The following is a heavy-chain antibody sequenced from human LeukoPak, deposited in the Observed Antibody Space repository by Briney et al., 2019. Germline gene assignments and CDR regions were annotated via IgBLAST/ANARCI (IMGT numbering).Heavy chain of an antibody. CDR2: ISGSGGST. J-gene: IGHJ4*02. CDR1: GFTFSSYA. V-gene: IGHV3-23*01. D-gene: IGHD4-17*01. Sequence: GGSLRLSCAASGFTFSSYAMSWVRQAPGKGLEWVSAISGSGGSTYYADSVKGRFTMSRDNSKNTLCLQMNSLRAEDTAVYYCAKGRTRGDYGDQGDYWGQGTLVTVSS. CDR3: AKGRTRGDYGDQGDY.